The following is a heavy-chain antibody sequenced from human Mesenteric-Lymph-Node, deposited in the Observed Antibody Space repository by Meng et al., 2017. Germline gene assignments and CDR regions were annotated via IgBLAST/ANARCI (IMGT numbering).Heavy chain of an antibody. CDR2: IFPADSET. Sequence: GGSLKLSCKGSGYTFTDYWIGWVRQMPGKGLEWMGVIFPADSETKYGPSFQGQVTVSADSSINTAYLQWSSLMPSDTAIYYCARGFWHSDNLYNSNHFDYWGQGTLVTVSS. D-gene: IGHD3-3*01. V-gene: IGHV5-51*01. CDR1: GYTFTDYW. J-gene: IGHJ4*02. CDR3: ARGFWHSDNLYNSNHFDY.